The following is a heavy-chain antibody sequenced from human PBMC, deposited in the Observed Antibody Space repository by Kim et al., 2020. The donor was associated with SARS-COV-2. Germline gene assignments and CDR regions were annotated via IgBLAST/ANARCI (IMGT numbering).Heavy chain of an antibody. J-gene: IGHJ6*03. D-gene: IGHD2-21*01. V-gene: IGHV1-8*01. CDR2: MNPNSGNT. CDR1: GYTFTSYD. CDR3: ARAYSKKIVVVIVPYYYYYMDV. Sequence: ASVKVSCKASGYTFTSYDINWVRQATGQGLEWMGWMNPNSGNTGYAQKFQGRVTMTRNTSISTAYMELSSLRSEDTAVYYCARAYSKKIVVVIVPYYYYYMDVWGKGTTVTVSS.